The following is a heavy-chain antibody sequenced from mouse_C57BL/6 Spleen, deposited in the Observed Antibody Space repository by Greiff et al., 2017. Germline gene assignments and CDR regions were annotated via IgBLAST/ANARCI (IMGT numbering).Heavy chain of an antibody. CDR1: GYTFTDYE. CDR2: IDPETGGT. Sequence: VKLMESGAELVRPGASVTLSCKASGYTFTDYEMHWVKQTPVHGLEWIGAIDPETGGTAYNQKFKGKAILTADKSSSTAYMELRSLTSEDSAVYYCTRGFPFYAMDYWGQGTSVTVSS. V-gene: IGHV1-15*01. J-gene: IGHJ4*01. CDR3: TRGFPFYAMDY.